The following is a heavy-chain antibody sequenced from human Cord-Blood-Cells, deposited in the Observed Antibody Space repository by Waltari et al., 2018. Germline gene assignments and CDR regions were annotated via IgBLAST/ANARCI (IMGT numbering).Heavy chain of an antibody. CDR3: ARGPYCSSTSCYDAFDI. Sequence: QVQLVQSGAEVKKPGSSVKVSCKASGGTFSSYAISWVRQAPGQGLDWMGGVNPIFGTANGAQKFQGRVTITADESTSTAYMELSSLRSEDTAVYYCARGPYCSSTSCYDAFDIWGQGTMVTVSS. CDR1: GGTFSSYA. J-gene: IGHJ3*02. CDR2: VNPIFGTA. V-gene: IGHV1-69*01. D-gene: IGHD2-2*01.